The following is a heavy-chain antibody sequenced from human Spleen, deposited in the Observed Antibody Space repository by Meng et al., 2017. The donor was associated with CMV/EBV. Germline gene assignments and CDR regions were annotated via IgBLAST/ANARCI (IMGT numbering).Heavy chain of an antibody. CDR1: GGSFSGYY. D-gene: IGHD1-1*01. Sequence: LSLTCAVYGGSFSGYYWSWIRQPPGKGLEWIGEINHSGSTNYNPSLKSRVTISVDTSKNQFSLKLSSVTAADTAVYYCARTPGYTLDYWGQGTLVTVS. V-gene: IGHV4-34*01. J-gene: IGHJ4*02. CDR3: ARTPGYTLDY. CDR2: INHSGST.